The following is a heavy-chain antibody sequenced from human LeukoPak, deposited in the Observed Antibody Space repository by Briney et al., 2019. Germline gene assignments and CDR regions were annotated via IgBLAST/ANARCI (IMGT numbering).Heavy chain of an antibody. V-gene: IGHV3-21*01. CDR1: GFTFSSYS. D-gene: IGHD6-13*01. Sequence: GGSLRLSCAASGFTFSSYSMNWVRQAPGKGLEWVSSISSSSSYIYYADSVKGPFTISRDNAKNSLYLQMNNLRAEDTAVYYCARVYGQLVLSAFDIWGQGTVVTVSS. CDR2: ISSSSSYI. CDR3: ARVYGQLVLSAFDI. J-gene: IGHJ3*02.